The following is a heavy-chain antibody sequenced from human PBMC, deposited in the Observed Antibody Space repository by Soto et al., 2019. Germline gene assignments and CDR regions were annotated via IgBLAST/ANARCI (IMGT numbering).Heavy chain of an antibody. CDR1: GYTFTDYY. Sequence: ASVKVSCKASGYTFTDYYMHWVRQAPGQGLEWMGWINPNSGGTNYAQKFQGRVTMTRDTSISTAYMELSRLRSDDTAVYYCARKLELRGSYYYYYDMDVWGQGTTVSVSS. CDR2: INPNSGGT. D-gene: IGHD1-7*01. CDR3: ARKLELRGSYYYYYDMDV. V-gene: IGHV1-2*02. J-gene: IGHJ6*02.